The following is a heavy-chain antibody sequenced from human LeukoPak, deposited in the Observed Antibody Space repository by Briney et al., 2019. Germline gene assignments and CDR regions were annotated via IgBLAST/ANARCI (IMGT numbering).Heavy chain of an antibody. CDR3: AKDRISTVTTLTLSYNWFDP. CDR1: GFTFSSYW. D-gene: IGHD4-17*01. CDR2: INSDGSST. Sequence: PGGSLRLSCAASGFTFSSYWMHWVRQAPGKGLVWVSRINSDGSSTHYADSVKGRFTISRDNSKNTLYLQMNSLRAEDTAVYYCAKDRISTVTTLTLSYNWFDPWGQGTLVTVSS. J-gene: IGHJ5*02. V-gene: IGHV3-74*01.